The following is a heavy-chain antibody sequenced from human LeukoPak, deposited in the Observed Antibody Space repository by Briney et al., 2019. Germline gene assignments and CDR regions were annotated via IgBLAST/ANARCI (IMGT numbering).Heavy chain of an antibody. V-gene: IGHV4-59*01. CDR1: GGSISSYY. J-gene: IGHJ6*02. CDR3: ARDSVAGSLHYYYYYGMDV. CDR2: IYYSGST. D-gene: IGHD6-19*01. Sequence: SETLSLTCTVSGGSISSYYWSWIRQPPGKGLEWIGYIYYSGSTNYNPSLKSRVTISVDTSKNQFSLKLSSVTAADTAVYYCARDSVAGSLHYYYYYGMDVWGQGTTVTVSS.